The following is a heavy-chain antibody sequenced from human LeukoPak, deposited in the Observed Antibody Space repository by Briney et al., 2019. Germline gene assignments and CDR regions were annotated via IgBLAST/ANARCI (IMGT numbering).Heavy chain of an antibody. CDR1: GYSISSGYY. CDR3: ARDWYYDYVWGSYRYERDAFDI. V-gene: IGHV4-61*02. Sequence: PSETLSLTCAVSGYSISSGYYWGWIRQPAGKGLEWIGRIYTSGSTNYNPSLKSRVTISVDTSKNQFSLKLSSVTAADTAVYYCARDWYYDYVWGSYRYERDAFDIWGQGTMVTVSS. D-gene: IGHD3-16*02. CDR2: IYTSGST. J-gene: IGHJ3*02.